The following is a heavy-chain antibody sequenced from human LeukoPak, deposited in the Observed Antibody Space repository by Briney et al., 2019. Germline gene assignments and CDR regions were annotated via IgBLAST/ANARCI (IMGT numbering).Heavy chain of an antibody. CDR3: ARDLGSGSYYNDGATIDY. CDR1: GFTVSNNY. J-gene: IGHJ4*02. Sequence: GGSLRLSCAASGFTVSNNYMGWVRQAPAKGLEWVSVIYSVGNTYYADSVRGRFTISRDNSKNTLYLQMNSLRAEDTAVYYCARDLGSGSYYNDGATIDYWGQGTLVTVSS. D-gene: IGHD3-10*01. CDR2: IYSVGNT. V-gene: IGHV3-66*01.